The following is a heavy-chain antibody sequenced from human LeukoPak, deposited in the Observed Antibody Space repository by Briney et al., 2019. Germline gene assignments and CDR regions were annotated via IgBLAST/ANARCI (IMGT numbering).Heavy chain of an antibody. D-gene: IGHD3-16*01. CDR2: INHSGST. Sequence: SETLSLTCAVYGGSFSGYYWSWIRQPPGKGLEWIGEINHSGSTNYNPSLKSRVTISVDTSKNQFSLKLSSVTAADTAVYYCARDAGLHDYGDYFDYWGQGTLVTVSS. J-gene: IGHJ4*02. V-gene: IGHV4-34*01. CDR3: ARDAGLHDYGDYFDY. CDR1: GGSFSGYY.